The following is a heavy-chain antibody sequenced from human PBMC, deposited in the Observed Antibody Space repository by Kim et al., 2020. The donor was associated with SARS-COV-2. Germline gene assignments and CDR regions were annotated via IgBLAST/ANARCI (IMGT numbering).Heavy chain of an antibody. CDR3: ARDQLGSGSYYEVPYYYG. J-gene: IGHJ6*01. CDR2: IYYSGST. Sequence: SETLSLTCTVSGGSISSYYWSWIRQPPGKGLEWIGYIYYSGSTNYNPSLKSRVTISVDTSKNQFSLKLSSVTAADTAVYYCARDQLGSGSYYEVPYYYG. D-gene: IGHD3-10*01. V-gene: IGHV4-59*13. CDR1: GGSISSYY.